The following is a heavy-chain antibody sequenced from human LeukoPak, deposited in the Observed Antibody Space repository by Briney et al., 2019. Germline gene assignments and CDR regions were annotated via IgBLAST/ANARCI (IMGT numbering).Heavy chain of an antibody. CDR1: GYIFTAYY. Sequence: ASVKVSCKASGYIFTAYYMHWVRQAPGQGLEWMGWINPNNGGTNYAQKLQGRVTMTRDTSISTAYMELRRLRSDDTAVYYCARDPGRYFDYWGQGTLVTVSS. J-gene: IGHJ4*02. CDR3: ARDPGRYFDY. V-gene: IGHV1-2*02. CDR2: INPNNGGT.